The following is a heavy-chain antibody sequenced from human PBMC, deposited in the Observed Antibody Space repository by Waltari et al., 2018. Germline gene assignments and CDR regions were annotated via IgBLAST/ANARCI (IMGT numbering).Heavy chain of an antibody. D-gene: IGHD3-3*01. Sequence: EVQLVESGGGLVQPGGSLRLSCAASGFTFSSYAMRWVRQAPGKVRGWVAAMSGSGGSRYDADCGKGRFTISRDNSKNTRYLQMNSLRAEDTVVYYCAKDGDFWSGYYWGPDYWGQGTLVTVSS. CDR2: MSGSGGSR. J-gene: IGHJ4*02. V-gene: IGHV3-23*04. CDR1: GFTFSSYA. CDR3: AKDGDFWSGYYWGPDY.